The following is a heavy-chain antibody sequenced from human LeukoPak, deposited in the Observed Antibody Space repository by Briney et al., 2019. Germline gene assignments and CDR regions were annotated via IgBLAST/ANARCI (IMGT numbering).Heavy chain of an antibody. CDR3: ARGDLLYCYGMDV. V-gene: IGHV4-59*01. CDR1: GGSISSYY. J-gene: IGHJ6*02. CDR2: IYYSGST. Sequence: SETLSLTCTVSGGSISSYYWSWIRQPPGKGLEWFGYIYYSGSTNYNPSLKSRVTISVDTSKNQFSLKLSSVTAADTAVYYCARGDLLYCYGMDVWGQGTTVTVSS.